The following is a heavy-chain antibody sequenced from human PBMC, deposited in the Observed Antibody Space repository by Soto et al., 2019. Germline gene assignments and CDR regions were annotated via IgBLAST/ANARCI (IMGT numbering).Heavy chain of an antibody. CDR2: INWNDKSA. J-gene: IGHJ1*01. D-gene: IGHD2-2*01. V-gene: IGHV3-20*04. CDR3: TKDTGSSSWGAEYFDH. CDR1: GFDFDAFG. Sequence: EVQLVESGGGEVRPGGSLRLSCAASGFDFDAFGMSWVRQVPGKGLEWVSSINWNDKSAAYADSVKGRFTISRDHAKKSLYLQMNSLRAEDTALYYCTKDTGSSSWGAEYFDHWGQGTLVTVSS.